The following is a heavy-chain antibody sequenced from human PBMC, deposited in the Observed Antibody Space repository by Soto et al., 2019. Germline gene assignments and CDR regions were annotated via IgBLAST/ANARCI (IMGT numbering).Heavy chain of an antibody. V-gene: IGHV4-30-2*01. CDR1: GGYS. J-gene: IGHJ5*02. D-gene: IGHD2-2*01. CDR3: ARVPDR. Sequence: SETLSLTCAVPGGYSWSWIRQPPGKGLEWNGYIYHSGSTYYNPSLKSRVTISVDRSKNQFSLKLSSVTAADTAVYYCARVPDRWGQGTLVTVSS. CDR2: IYHSGST.